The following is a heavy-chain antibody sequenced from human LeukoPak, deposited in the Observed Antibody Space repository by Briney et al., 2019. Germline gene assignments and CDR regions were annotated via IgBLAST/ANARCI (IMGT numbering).Heavy chain of an antibody. V-gene: IGHV4-39*01. D-gene: IGHD3-22*01. J-gene: IGHJ3*02. CDR1: GGSISSSSYY. CDR2: IYYSGST. Sequence: SETLSLTCTVSGGSISSSSYYWGWIRQPPGKGLEWIGSIYYSGSTYYNPSLKSRVTISVDTSKNQFSLKLSSVTAADTAVYYCANYDSSGYYYPNAFDIWGPGKMVTVSS. CDR3: ANYDSSGYYYPNAFDI.